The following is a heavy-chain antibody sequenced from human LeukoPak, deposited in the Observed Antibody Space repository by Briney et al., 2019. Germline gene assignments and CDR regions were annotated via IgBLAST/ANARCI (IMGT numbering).Heavy chain of an antibody. Sequence: GGSLRLSCAASGFTFSNAWVSWVGQGPGKGLEWVGRIKSKTDGETSDYAAPVKGRFTISRDDSKNTLYLQMNSLKSEDTAVYYCTTLYSRGWYPFDYWGQGTLVTVSS. CDR3: TTLYSRGWYPFDY. V-gene: IGHV3-15*01. D-gene: IGHD6-19*01. J-gene: IGHJ4*02. CDR2: IKSKTDGETS. CDR1: GFTFSNAW.